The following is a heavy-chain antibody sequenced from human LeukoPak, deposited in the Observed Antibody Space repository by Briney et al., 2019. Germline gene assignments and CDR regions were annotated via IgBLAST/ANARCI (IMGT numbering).Heavy chain of an antibody. J-gene: IGHJ3*02. D-gene: IGHD6-6*01. CDR2: IKQDGSEK. CDR1: GFTFSSYW. V-gene: IGHV3-7*01. CDR3: ASRRIAARPGAFDI. Sequence: PGGSLRLSCAASGFTFSSYWMSWVRQAPGKGLEWVAIIKQDGSEKYYVDSVKGRFTISRDNAKNSLYLQMNSLRAEDTAVYYCASRRIAARPGAFDIWGQGTMVTVSS.